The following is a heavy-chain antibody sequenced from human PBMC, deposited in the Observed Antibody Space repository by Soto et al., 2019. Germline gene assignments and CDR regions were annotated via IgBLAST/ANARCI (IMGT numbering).Heavy chain of an antibody. CDR2: ISSSSSYI. J-gene: IGHJ5*02. CDR3: TRDASRDSSARGWFDP. Sequence: GGSLRLSCAASGFTFRSFTMNWVRQAPGKGLERVSTISSSSSYIYYTAALRGRFTISRDNAKNSLHLQMNSLRAEDTAVYYCTRDASRDSSARGWFDPWGPGTLVTVSS. CDR1: GFTFRSFT. V-gene: IGHV3-21*01. D-gene: IGHD6-13*01.